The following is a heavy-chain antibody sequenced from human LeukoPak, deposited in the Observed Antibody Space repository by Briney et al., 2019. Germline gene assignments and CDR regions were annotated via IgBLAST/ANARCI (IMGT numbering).Heavy chain of an antibody. Sequence: ASVKVSCKASGYTFTSYDINWVRQATGQGLEWMGWTNPNSGNTGYAQKFQGRVTITRNTSISTAYMELSSLRSEDTAVYYCARKGTYCSSTSCYYGFDYWGQGTLVTVSS. V-gene: IGHV1-8*03. CDR3: ARKGTYCSSTSCYYGFDY. CDR2: TNPNSGNT. D-gene: IGHD2-2*01. J-gene: IGHJ4*02. CDR1: GYTFTSYD.